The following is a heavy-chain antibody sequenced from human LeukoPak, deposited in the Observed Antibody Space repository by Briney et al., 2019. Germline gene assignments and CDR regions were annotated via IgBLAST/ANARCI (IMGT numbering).Heavy chain of an antibody. D-gene: IGHD5-18*01. CDR1: GFPFSSYG. J-gene: IGHJ4*02. CDR3: AREKSAGDTAMVHFDY. Sequence: PGGSLRLSCAASGFPFSSYGMNWVRQAPGKGLEWVSYISSSGSIKYYADSVKGRFTISRDNAKNSLYLQMNSLRAEDTAVYYCAREKSAGDTAMVHFDYWGQGTLVTVSS. V-gene: IGHV3-48*04. CDR2: ISSSGSIK.